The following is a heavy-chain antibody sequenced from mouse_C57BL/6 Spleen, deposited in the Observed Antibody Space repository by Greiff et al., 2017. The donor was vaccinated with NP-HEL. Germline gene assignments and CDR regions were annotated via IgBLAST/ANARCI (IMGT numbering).Heavy chain of an antibody. CDR3: ARVHSNYVGYFDY. D-gene: IGHD2-5*01. CDR1: GYTFTSYW. Sequence: QVQLQQPGAELVMPGASVKLSCKASGYTFTSYWMHWVKQRPGQGLEWIGEIDPSDSYTNYNQKFKGKSTLTVDKSSSTAYMQLSSLTSEDSAVYYCARVHSNYVGYFDYWGQGTTLTVSS. V-gene: IGHV1-69*01. CDR2: IDPSDSYT. J-gene: IGHJ2*01.